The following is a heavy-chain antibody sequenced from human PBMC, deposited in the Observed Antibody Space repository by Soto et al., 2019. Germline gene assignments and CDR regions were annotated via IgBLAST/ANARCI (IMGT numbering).Heavy chain of an antibody. V-gene: IGHV4-30-4*08. CDR3: ARGPAGDKVDY. J-gene: IGHJ4*02. Sequence: SETLSLTCTVSGGSISSGAYYWSWIRQHPGKGLEWIGYIYYSGSTYYNPSLKSRVTISVDTSKNQFSLQLSSVSAADTAVYYCARGPAGDKVDYWGQGTLVTVSS. CDR2: IYYSGST. D-gene: IGHD7-27*01. CDR1: GGSISSGAYY.